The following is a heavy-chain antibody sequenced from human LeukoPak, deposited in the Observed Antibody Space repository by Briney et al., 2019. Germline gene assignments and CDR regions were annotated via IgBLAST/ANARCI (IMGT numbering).Heavy chain of an antibody. CDR1: GFTFSTYW. CDR2: IKQDGSEK. D-gene: IGHD1-20*01. CDR3: ARITGTSEYFDS. V-gene: IGHV3-7*03. J-gene: IGHJ4*02. Sequence: GGSLRLSCAASGFTFSTYWMSWVRQAPGNGLEWVANIKQDGSEKYYVDSVKGRFTISRDNAKNSLSLLMNSLRAEDTAVYYCARITGTSEYFDSWGQGTLVTVSS.